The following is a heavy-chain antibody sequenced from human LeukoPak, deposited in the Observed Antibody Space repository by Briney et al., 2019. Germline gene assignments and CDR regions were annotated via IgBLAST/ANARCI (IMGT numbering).Heavy chain of an antibody. V-gene: IGHV3-74*01. D-gene: IGHD3-10*01. CDR3: AKEEYYYGSGSYFVGYYYYYYMDV. CDR1: GFTFSNYW. CDR2: INSDGRST. Sequence: GGSLRLSCAASGFTFSNYWMHWVRQAPGKGLVWVSRINSDGRSTNYADSVKGRFTISRDNSKNTLYLQMNSLRAEDTAVYYCAKEEYYYGSGSYFVGYYYYYYMDVWGKGTTVTVSS. J-gene: IGHJ6*03.